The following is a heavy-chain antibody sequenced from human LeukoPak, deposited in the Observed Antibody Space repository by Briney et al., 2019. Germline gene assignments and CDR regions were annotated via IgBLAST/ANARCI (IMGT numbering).Heavy chain of an antibody. D-gene: IGHD3-10*01. CDR3: APSAFDY. J-gene: IGHJ4*02. CDR1: GYTFTNYY. Sequence: ASVKVSCKASGYTFTNYYMHWVRQAPGQGLEWMGIINPSGNSTSYAQKFQGRVTMTWDTSTSTVYMEVSSLRFEDTAVYYCAPSAFDYWGQGTLVTVSP. V-gene: IGHV1-46*01. CDR2: INPSGNST.